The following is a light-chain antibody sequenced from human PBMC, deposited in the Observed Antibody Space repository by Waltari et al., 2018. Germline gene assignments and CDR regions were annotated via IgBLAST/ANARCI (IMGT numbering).Light chain of an antibody. V-gene: IGKV3-15*01. CDR1: QSISST. CDR2: DAS. Sequence: EIVMTQSPATLSVSPGERATLSCRASQSISSTLAWYQQNPGQAPRLLIYDASTRSTGIPSRFSGSGSGTEFTLTISSLQSEDFAVYYCQQYYNWPRLTFGGGTKVEIK. CDR3: QQYYNWPRLT. J-gene: IGKJ4*01.